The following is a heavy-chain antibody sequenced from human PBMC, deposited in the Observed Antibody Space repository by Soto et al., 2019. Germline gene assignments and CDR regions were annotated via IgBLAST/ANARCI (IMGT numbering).Heavy chain of an antibody. CDR1: GFTLENYA. J-gene: IGHJ4*02. V-gene: IGHV3-23*01. CDR3: AKEMWGWGYDIFAVHISFDH. D-gene: IGHD3-9*01. Sequence: GVLRLSCEVSGFTLENYAMNWVRRAPGKGPEWVSSISNIGGQTYYADSVKGRFTISRDMSKKTVHLRMNNLRADDTGVYFCAKEMWGWGYDIFAVHISFDHWGQGTTVTVSS. CDR2: ISNIGGQT.